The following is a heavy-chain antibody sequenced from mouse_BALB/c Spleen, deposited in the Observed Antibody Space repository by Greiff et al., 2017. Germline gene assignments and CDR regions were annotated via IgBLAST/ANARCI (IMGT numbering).Heavy chain of an antibody. V-gene: IGHV1-80*01. Sequence: QVQLQQSGAELVRPGSSVKISCKASGYAFSSYWMNWVKQRPGQGLEWIGQIYPGDGDTNYNGKFKGKATLTADKSSSTAYMQLSSLTSEDSAVYFCAITGRGAYWGQGTLVTVSA. D-gene: IGHD4-1*01. CDR2: IYPGDGDT. CDR3: AITGRGAY. J-gene: IGHJ3*01. CDR1: GYAFSSYW.